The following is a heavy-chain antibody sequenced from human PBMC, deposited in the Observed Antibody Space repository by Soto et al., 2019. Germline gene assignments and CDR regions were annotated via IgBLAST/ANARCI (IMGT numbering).Heavy chain of an antibody. V-gene: IGHV4-31*02. CDR2: IYYSGST. D-gene: IGHD1-1*01. CDR1: GGSISSGGYY. Sequence: SQTLSLTCPVSGGSISSGGYYWSWIRQHPGKGLEWIGYIYYSGSTYYNPSLKSRVTISVDTSKNQFSLKLSSVTAADTAVYYCARGRPNWNDAFDIWGQGTMVTVSS. CDR3: ARGRPNWNDAFDI. J-gene: IGHJ3*02.